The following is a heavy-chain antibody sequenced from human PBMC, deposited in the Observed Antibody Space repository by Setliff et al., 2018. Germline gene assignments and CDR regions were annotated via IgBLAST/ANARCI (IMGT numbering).Heavy chain of an antibody. Sequence: GGSLRLSCAASGFTFTNFWMHWVRQAPGKGLEWVSSIDTSSSYIYYADSVKGRFTISRDNAKNSLHLQMNSLTAADTALYFCAKDIVRFHFDSRGFDLWGRGTLVTVSS. D-gene: IGHD5-12*01. CDR3: AKDIVRFHFDSRGFDL. CDR1: GFTFTNFW. V-gene: IGHV3-21*04. CDR2: IDTSSSYI. J-gene: IGHJ2*01.